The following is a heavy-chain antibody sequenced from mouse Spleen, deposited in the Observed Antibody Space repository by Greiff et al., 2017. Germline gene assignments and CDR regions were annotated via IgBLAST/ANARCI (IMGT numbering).Heavy chain of an antibody. CDR1: GYTFTSYW. J-gene: IGHJ3*01. D-gene: IGHD4-1*02. CDR2: IDPSDSYT. CDR3: AIQLGFAY. V-gene: IGHV1-50*01. Sequence: QVQLQQSGAELVKPGASVKLSCKASGYTFTSYWMQCVKQRPGQGLEWIGEIDPSDSYTNYNQKFKGKATLTVDTSSSTAYMQLSSLTSEDSAVYYCAIQLGFAYWGQGTLVTVSA.